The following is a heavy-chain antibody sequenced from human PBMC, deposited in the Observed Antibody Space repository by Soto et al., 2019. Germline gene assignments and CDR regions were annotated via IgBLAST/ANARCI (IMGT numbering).Heavy chain of an antibody. CDR3: ARGGGDYGITWTVGPYYYYYYMDV. V-gene: IGHV1-8*01. D-gene: IGHD4-17*01. Sequence: ASVPGSCKASGYTSTSYDINWVRQATGQGLEWKGWMNPNSGNTGYAQKFQGRVTMTRNTSISIAYMELSSLRSEDTAVYYCARGGGDYGITWTVGPYYYYYYMDVWGKGTTVTSP. CDR1: GYTSTSYD. CDR2: MNPNSGNT. J-gene: IGHJ6*03.